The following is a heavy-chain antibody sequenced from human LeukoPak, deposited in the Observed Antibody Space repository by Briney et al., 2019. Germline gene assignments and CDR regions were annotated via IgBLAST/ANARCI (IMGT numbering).Heavy chain of an antibody. CDR3: ARGRPHGNDY. D-gene: IGHD4-23*01. V-gene: IGHV3-74*01. CDR2: IASDGSST. J-gene: IGHJ4*02. CDR1: GFTFSGYW. Sequence: GGSLRLSCAASGFTFSGYWMNWVRQAPGKGLVWVSRIASDGSSTTYADSVKGRFSISRDNAKSTLYLQMNSLRVEDTAVYCCARGRPHGNDYWGQGTLVTVSS.